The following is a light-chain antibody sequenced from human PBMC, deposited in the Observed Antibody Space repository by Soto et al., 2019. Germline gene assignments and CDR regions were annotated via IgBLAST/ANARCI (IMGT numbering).Light chain of an antibody. CDR1: SSDVGDYNY. CDR2: DVS. J-gene: IGLJ2*01. V-gene: IGLV2-14*01. Sequence: QSALTQPASVSGSPGQSITISCTGTSSDVGDYNYVSWYQQHPGKAPKLMIYDVSNWPSGVSNRFSGSKSGNTASLTISGLQAEDEADYYCSSYTSSSTLRVFGGGTKVTVL. CDR3: SSYTSSSTLRV.